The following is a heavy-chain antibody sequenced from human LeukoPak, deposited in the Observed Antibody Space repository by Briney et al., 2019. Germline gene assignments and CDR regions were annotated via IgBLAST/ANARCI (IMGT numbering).Heavy chain of an antibody. CDR3: ARVDYFNRGMDV. V-gene: IGHV3-48*04. Sequence: LAGGSLRLSCAASGFSFSSYSMNWVRQAPGKGLEWVSYISGGSSTIYYADSVKGRFTFSRDNAKKSMDLQMNSLRADDTAVYYCARVDYFNRGMDVWGQGTTVTVSS. J-gene: IGHJ6*02. CDR2: ISGGSSTI. CDR1: GFSFSSYS. D-gene: IGHD3-22*01.